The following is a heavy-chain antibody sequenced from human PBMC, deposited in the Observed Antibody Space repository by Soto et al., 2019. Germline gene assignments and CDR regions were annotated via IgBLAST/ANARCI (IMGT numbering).Heavy chain of an antibody. V-gene: IGHV3-21*01. CDR2: ISSSSSYI. CDR3: ARGQPGYSYGCGLGY. CDR1: GFTFSSYS. D-gene: IGHD5-18*01. Sequence: EVQLVESGGGLVKPGGSLRLSCAASGFTFSSYSMNWVRQAPGKGLEWVSSISSSSSYIYYADSVKGRFTISRDNAKNSLYLQMNSRRAEDTAVYCCARGQPGYSYGCGLGYWGQGTLVTVSS. J-gene: IGHJ4*02.